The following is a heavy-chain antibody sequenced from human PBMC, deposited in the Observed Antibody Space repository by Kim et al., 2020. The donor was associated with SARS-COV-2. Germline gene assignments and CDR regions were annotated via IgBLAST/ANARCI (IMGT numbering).Heavy chain of an antibody. CDR2: ISAYNGNT. Sequence: ASVKVSCKASGYTFTSYGISWVRQAPGQGLEWMGWISAYNGNTNYAQKLQGRVTMTTDTSTTTAYMELRSLRSDDTAVYYCARDDDSSGYYYYGMDVWGQGTTVNVSS. V-gene: IGHV1-18*01. CDR1: GYTFTSYG. J-gene: IGHJ6*02. D-gene: IGHD3-22*01. CDR3: ARDDDSSGYYYYGMDV.